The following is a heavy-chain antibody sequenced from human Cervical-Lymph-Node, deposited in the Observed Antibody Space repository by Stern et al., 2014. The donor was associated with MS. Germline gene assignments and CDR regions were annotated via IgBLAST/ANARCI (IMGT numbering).Heavy chain of an antibody. CDR3: ARGRYSSGWYLHKY. D-gene: IGHD6-19*01. CDR1: GFTFSNYA. CDR2: LWYDGNEK. V-gene: IGHV3-33*01. J-gene: IGHJ4*02. Sequence: QLVQSGGGVVQPGRSLRLSCIASGFTFSNYAMHWVRQAPGKGLEWVAVLWYDGNEKYYADSVKGRFTISRDNSKNTVYLQMNSLRADDTAVYYCARGRYSSGWYLHKYWGQGMLVTVSS.